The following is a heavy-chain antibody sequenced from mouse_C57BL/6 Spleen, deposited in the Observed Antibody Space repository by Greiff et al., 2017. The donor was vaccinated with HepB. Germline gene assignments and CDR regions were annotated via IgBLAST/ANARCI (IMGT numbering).Heavy chain of an antibody. CDR3: ARDDYGYWYFDV. CDR2: IYPGSGST. D-gene: IGHD2-4*01. Sequence: VQLQQPGAELVKPGASVKMSCKASGYTFTSYWITWVKQRPGQGLEWIGDIYPGSGSTNYNEKFKSKATLTVDTSSSTAYMQLSSLTSEDSAVYYCARDDYGYWYFDVWGTGTTVTVSS. V-gene: IGHV1-55*01. CDR1: GYTFTSYW. J-gene: IGHJ1*03.